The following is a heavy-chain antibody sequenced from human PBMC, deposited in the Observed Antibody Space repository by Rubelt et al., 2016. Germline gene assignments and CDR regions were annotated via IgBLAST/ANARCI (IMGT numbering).Heavy chain of an antibody. CDR1: GGSISSYY. CDR3: AYSYSSSSPFDY. D-gene: IGHD6-6*01. Sequence: QVQLQESGPGLVKPSETLSLTCTVSGGSISSYYWSWIRQPPGKGLEWIGYIYYGGSTNYNPSLKSRVTISVDTSKNQFSLKLSSVTAADTAVYYCAYSYSSSSPFDYWGQGTLVTVSS. V-gene: IGHV4-59*01. CDR2: IYYGGST. J-gene: IGHJ4*02.